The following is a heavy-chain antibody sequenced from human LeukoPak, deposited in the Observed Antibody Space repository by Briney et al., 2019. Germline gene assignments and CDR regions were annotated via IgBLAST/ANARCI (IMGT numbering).Heavy chain of an antibody. J-gene: IGHJ4*02. CDR1: GFTLSHYY. CDR2: ISSSGDTI. V-gene: IGHV3-11*01. Sequence: KPGGSLRLSCAASGFTLSHYYMTWIRQAPGKGLEWLSCISSSGDTIYYADSVKGRFTVSRDNAENSLYLQMNSLRAEDTAMCYCARQGSEIDYWGQGTLVTVSS. CDR3: ARQGSEIDY.